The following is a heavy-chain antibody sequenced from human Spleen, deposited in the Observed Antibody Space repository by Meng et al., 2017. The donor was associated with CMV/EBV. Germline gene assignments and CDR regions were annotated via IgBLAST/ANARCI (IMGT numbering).Heavy chain of an antibody. J-gene: IGHJ4*02. CDR2: ISDNAYTI. CDR1: GFTFNSFG. V-gene: IGHV3-48*04. D-gene: IGHD5-24*01. Sequence: GESLKISCAASGFTFNSFGMNWVRQAPGKGLEWISYISDNAYTIYYAESVRGRFTISRDNAKNSVYLQMNSLRGEDTAVYYCARVQRWAYFDYWGQGALVTVSS. CDR3: ARVQRWAYFDY.